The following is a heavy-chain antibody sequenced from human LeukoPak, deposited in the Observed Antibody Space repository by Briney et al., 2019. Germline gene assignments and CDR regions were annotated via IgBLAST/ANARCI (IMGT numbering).Heavy chain of an antibody. CDR3: ASQYYYDSSGPIDY. Sequence: SETLSLTCSVSSGSIISNNDYWGWIRQPPGKGLEWIATIHYSGRTYYNPSLKSRVTTSVDTSKNQFSLKLSSVTAADTAVYYCASQYYYDSSGPIDYWGQGTLVTVSS. CDR2: IHYSGRT. J-gene: IGHJ4*02. CDR1: SGSIISNNDY. D-gene: IGHD3-22*01. V-gene: IGHV4-39*07.